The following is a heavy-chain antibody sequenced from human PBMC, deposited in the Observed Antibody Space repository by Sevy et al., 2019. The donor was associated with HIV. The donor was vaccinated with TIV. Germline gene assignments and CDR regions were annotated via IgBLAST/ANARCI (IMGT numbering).Heavy chain of an antibody. Sequence: GGSLRLSCAASGFTFSGYAMTWVRQVPGKGLEWVATIKLDGSDKYYGDSVKGRFTISRDNSKKSLYLQMNSLRAEDTAVYFCARGHYAMDVWGQGTTVTVSS. CDR3: ARGHYAMDV. V-gene: IGHV3-7*03. CDR1: GFTFSGYA. CDR2: IKLDGSDK. J-gene: IGHJ6*02.